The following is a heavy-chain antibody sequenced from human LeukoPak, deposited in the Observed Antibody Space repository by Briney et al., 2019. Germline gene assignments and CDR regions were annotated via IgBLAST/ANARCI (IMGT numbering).Heavy chain of an antibody. CDR3: ARGGWPHARGMDV. Sequence: SVKVSCKASGGTFSSYTISWVRQAPGQGLEWMGRIIPILGIANYAQKFQGRVTITADKSTSTAYMELSSLGSEDTAVYYCARGGWPHARGMDVWGQGTTVTVSS. J-gene: IGHJ6*02. V-gene: IGHV1-69*02. CDR2: IIPILGIA. D-gene: IGHD2-15*01. CDR1: GGTFSSYT.